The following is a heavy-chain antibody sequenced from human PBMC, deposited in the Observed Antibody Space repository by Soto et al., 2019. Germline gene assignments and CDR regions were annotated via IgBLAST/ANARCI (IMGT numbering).Heavy chain of an antibody. V-gene: IGHV3-73*01. Sequence: EVQLVESGRGLVQPGGSLKLSCAASGLTFSDSAMHWVRQASGKGLEWVGRIRSKPNSYATTYAASVKGRFTISRDDSKNMAYLQMNSLKTEDTAVYYCTTGLDYWGQGALVAVSA. CDR2: IRSKPNSYAT. J-gene: IGHJ4*02. CDR3: TTGLDY. CDR1: GLTFSDSA. D-gene: IGHD2-21*02.